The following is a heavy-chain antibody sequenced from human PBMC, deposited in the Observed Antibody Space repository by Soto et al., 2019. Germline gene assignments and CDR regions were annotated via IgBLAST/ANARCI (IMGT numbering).Heavy chain of an antibody. D-gene: IGHD6-6*01. CDR3: ARKSSSSSWFDP. J-gene: IGHJ5*02. CDR1: GYTFSSYG. Sequence: QVQLVQCGAEVKKTGASVKVSCKASGYTFSSYGISWVRQAPGQGLEWMGWISTYNGNTIYAQKLQGRVTMTTDTSTNTAYMELRSLRSDDTAVYYCARKSSSSSWFDPWGQGTLVTVSS. V-gene: IGHV1-18*01. CDR2: ISTYNGNT.